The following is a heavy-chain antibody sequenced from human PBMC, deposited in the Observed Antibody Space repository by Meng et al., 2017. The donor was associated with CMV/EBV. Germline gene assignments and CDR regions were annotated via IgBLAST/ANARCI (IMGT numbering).Heavy chain of an antibody. J-gene: IGHJ4*02. Sequence: GGSLRRSCAASGFTSSSYEMNWVRQAPGKGLEWVSYISSSGSTIYYADSVKGRFTISRDNAKNSLYLQMNSLRAEDTAVYYCAISKCSTSCRYFDYWGQGTLVTVSS. CDR3: AISKCSTSCRYFDY. CDR1: GFTSSSYE. V-gene: IGHV3-48*03. CDR2: ISSSGSTI. D-gene: IGHD2-2*01.